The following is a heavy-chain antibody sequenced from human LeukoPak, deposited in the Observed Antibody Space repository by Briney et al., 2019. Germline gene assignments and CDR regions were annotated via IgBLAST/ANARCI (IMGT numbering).Heavy chain of an antibody. D-gene: IGHD6-13*01. CDR2: IFYSGGA. V-gene: IGHV4-59*08. CDR3: ARADYSSTWSHDYYYMDV. J-gene: IGHJ6*03. Sequence: PSETLSLTCTVSGGSIRSYYWSWIRQPPGKGLEWIGYIFYSGGAYYNPSLKSRVTISVDTSKNQFSLKLSSVTAADTAVYYCARADYSSTWSHDYYYMDVWGKGTTVTVSS. CDR1: GGSIRSYY.